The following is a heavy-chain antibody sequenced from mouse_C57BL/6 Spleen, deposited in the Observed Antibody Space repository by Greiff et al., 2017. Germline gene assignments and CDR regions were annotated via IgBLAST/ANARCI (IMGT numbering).Heavy chain of an antibody. Sequence: QVQLKQSGAELVKPGASVKISCKASGYAFSSYWMNWVKQRPGKGLEWIGQIYPGDGDTNYNGKFKGKATLTADKSSSTAYMQLSSLTSEDSAVYFCARGDGSRVMDYWGQGTSVTVSS. CDR3: ARGDGSRVMDY. CDR2: IYPGDGDT. D-gene: IGHD1-1*01. J-gene: IGHJ4*01. CDR1: GYAFSSYW. V-gene: IGHV1-80*01.